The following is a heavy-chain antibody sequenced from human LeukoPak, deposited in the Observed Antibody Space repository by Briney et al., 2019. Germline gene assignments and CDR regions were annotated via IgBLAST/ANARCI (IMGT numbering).Heavy chain of an antibody. D-gene: IGHD3-10*01. Sequence: GGSLRLSCAASGFTVSNNFMSWVRQAPGKGLEWVSVIYSGGSTYYADSVKGRFTISRHNSKNTLYLQMSSLRVEDTAVYYCARVALWFGELLSQDYWGQGTLVTVSS. CDR3: ARVALWFGELLSQDY. CDR2: IYSGGST. J-gene: IGHJ4*02. V-gene: IGHV3-53*04. CDR1: GFTVSNNF.